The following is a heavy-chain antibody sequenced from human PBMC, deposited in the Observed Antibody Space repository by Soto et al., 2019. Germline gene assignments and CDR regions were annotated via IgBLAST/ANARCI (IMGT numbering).Heavy chain of an antibody. V-gene: IGHV1-3*01. CDR1: GYTFTSYA. CDR2: INAGNGNT. CDR3: ARARGITGTTGWFDP. J-gene: IGHJ5*02. Sequence: ASVKVSCKASGYTFTSYAMHWVRQAPGQRLERMGWINAGNGNTKYSQKFQGRVTITRDTSASTAYMELSSLRSEDTAVYYCARARGITGTTGWFDPWGQGTLVTVSS. D-gene: IGHD1-7*01.